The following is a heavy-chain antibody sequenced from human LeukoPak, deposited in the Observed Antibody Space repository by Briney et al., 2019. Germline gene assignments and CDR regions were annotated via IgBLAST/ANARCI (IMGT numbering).Heavy chain of an antibody. J-gene: IGHJ5*02. D-gene: IGHD2-8*02. V-gene: IGHV6-1*01. CDR1: GDSVSSNSAA. Sequence: SQTLSLTCDISGDSVSSNSAAWNWIRQSPSRGLEWLGRTYFRSKWYNDYAPSVKSRIVVNPDTSKNHFTLQLNSVTPEDTAVYYCVRDPGNWFDPWGQGILVTVSP. CDR3: VRDPGNWFDP. CDR2: TYFRSKWYN.